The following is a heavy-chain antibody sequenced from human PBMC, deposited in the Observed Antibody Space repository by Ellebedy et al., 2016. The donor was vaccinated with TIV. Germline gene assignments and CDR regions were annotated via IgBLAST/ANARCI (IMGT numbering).Heavy chain of an antibody. J-gene: IGHJ6*02. CDR2: IKQDGSEK. V-gene: IGHV3-7*03. CDR1: GFSFSIYS. CDR3: ARARGLLYEKSGGAGYGMDV. Sequence: GESLKISCADSGFSFSIYSMNWVRQAPGKGLEWVANIKQDGSEKYYVDSVKVRFTISSDNAKNSLFLQMSRLSSEDTAVYYCARARGLLYEKSGGAGYGMDVWGQGTTVTVSS. D-gene: IGHD2-2*02.